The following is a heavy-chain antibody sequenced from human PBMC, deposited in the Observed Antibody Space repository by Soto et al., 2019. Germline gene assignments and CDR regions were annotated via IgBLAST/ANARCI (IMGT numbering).Heavy chain of an antibody. Sequence: EVQLLESGGGLVQPGGSLRLSCAASGFTFSSYAMSWVRQAPGKGLEWVSAISGSGGSTYYADSVKGRFTISRDNSKNTLHMQMNSTRAEDTAVYYCAKDQVWAYGGHPPWYFDLWGRGTLVTVSS. CDR1: GFTFSSYA. CDR2: ISGSGGST. D-gene: IGHD3-16*01. CDR3: AKDQVWAYGGHPPWYFDL. J-gene: IGHJ2*01. V-gene: IGHV3-23*01.